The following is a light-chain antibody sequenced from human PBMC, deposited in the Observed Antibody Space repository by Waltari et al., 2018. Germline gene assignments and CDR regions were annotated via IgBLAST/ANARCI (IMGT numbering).Light chain of an antibody. V-gene: IGKV3-20*01. J-gene: IGKJ4*01. CDR2: GAS. CDR3: QQYVSSPLT. Sequence: ATLSCRTSQSVSSTYIAWYQQKPGQTPRLLIYGASNRATGIPDRFSGSGSGTDFTLTISRLEPEDSAVYYCQQYVSSPLTFGGGTKVEIK. CDR1: QSVSSTY.